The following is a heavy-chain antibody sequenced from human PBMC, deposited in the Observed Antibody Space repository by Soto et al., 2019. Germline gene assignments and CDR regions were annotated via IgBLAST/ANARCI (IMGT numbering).Heavy chain of an antibody. CDR1: GFTFSSYE. D-gene: IGHD1-26*01. J-gene: IGHJ6*02. V-gene: IGHV3-48*03. CDR3: ARYLGGTYYYYYGMDV. CDR2: ISSSGSTI. Sequence: VGSLRLSCAASGFTFSSYEMNWVRQAPGKGLEWVSYISSSGSTIYYADSVKGRFTISRDNAKNSLYLQMNSLRAEDTAVYYCARYLGGTYYYYYGMDVWGQGTTVTVSS.